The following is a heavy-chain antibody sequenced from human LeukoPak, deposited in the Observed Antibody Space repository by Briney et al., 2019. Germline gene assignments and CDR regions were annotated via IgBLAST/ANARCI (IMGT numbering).Heavy chain of an antibody. Sequence: GGSLRLSCTASGFAFDEHGMSWVRQVPGKGLEGVSGINWSGGSTGYADPLRGRFTISRDNAKNSLYLQMDSLRAEDTALYYCARAPITSPFYFDYWGQGTLVTVSS. J-gene: IGHJ4*02. CDR3: ARAPITSPFYFDY. V-gene: IGHV3-20*04. D-gene: IGHD2-2*01. CDR2: INWSGGST. CDR1: GFAFDEHG.